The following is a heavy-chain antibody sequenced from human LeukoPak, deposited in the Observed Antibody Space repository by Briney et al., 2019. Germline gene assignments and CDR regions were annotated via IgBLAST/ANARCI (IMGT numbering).Heavy chain of an antibody. J-gene: IGHJ4*02. V-gene: IGHV3-21*01. D-gene: IGHD4-17*01. CDR2: ISSSSSYI. CDR3: ARGVHGDYSSDY. Sequence: GGSLRLSCAASGFTFSSYSMNWVRQAPGKGLEWVSSISSSSSYIYYPDSVKGRFTISRDNAKNSLYLQMNSLRAEDTAVYYCARGVHGDYSSDYWGQGTLVTVSS. CDR1: GFTFSSYS.